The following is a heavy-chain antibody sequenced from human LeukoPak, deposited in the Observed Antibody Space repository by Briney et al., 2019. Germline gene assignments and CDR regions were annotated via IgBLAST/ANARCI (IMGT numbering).Heavy chain of an antibody. CDR2: IKEDGSET. CDR3: ARDLHPRYYLPDY. CDR1: AFAFSSNW. J-gene: IGHJ4*02. D-gene: IGHD1-26*01. V-gene: IGHV3-7*04. Sequence: GGSLRLSCVASAFAFSSNWMSWVRQAPGKGLEWVASIKEDGSETYYVDSVKGRFTISRNNAKNSLYLQMNSLRAEDTAVYYCARDLHPRYYLPDYWGQGTLVTVSS.